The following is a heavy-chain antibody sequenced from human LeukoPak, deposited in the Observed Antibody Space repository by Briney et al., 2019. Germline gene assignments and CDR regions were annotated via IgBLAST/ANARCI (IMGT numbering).Heavy chain of an antibody. J-gene: IGHJ4*02. CDR1: GYPFSSCG. CDR3: ASGGHIRVYDSNPYYGHY. CDR2: INPSRGST. D-gene: IGHD3-22*01. Sequence: GASVKVSCKTFGYPFSSCGINWVRQAPGQGLEWMGIINPSRGSTSYAQRFQGRVTMTRDMSTSTVYMELSSLRFEDTAFYYCASGGHIRVYDSNPYYGHYWGQGTLVTVSS. V-gene: IGHV1-46*01.